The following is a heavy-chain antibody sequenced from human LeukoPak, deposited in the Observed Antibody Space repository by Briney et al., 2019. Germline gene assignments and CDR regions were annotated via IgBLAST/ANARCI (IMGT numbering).Heavy chain of an antibody. CDR3: ARSFDSRALRVNWFDP. CDR1: GGSLRSHY. D-gene: IGHD3-22*01. CDR2: IYTSGST. J-gene: IGHJ5*02. Sequence: PSETLSLTCSVFGGSLRSHYWSWIRQPAGKGLEWIGRIYTSGSTNYNPSLKSRVTISVDTSKNQFSLKLSSVTAADTAVYYCARSFDSRALRVNWFDPWGQGTLVTVSS. V-gene: IGHV4-4*07.